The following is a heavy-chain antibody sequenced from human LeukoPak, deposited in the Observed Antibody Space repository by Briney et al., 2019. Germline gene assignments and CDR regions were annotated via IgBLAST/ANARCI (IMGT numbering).Heavy chain of an antibody. CDR1: GYSFTSYW. V-gene: IGHV5-51*01. J-gene: IGHJ4*02. CDR2: IYPGDSDT. D-gene: IGHD7-27*01. Sequence: ESLKISCKGSGYSFTSYWIGWVRQMPGKGLEWMGIIYPGDSDTRYSPSFQGQVTISADKSISTAYLQWSSLKTEDTAVYYCARSPLGIAPFDYWGQGTLVTVSS. CDR3: ARSPLGIAPFDY.